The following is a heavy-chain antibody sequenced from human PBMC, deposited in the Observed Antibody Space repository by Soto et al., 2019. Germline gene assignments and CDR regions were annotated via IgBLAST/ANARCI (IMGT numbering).Heavy chain of an antibody. Sequence: VQLVQSGAEVKKPGSSVKVSCKASGGTFSKSAISWVRQAPGQGLEWMGGIIPTFGTANYAQKFQGRVTITADESTTTAYMELSSLRSEDTAVYYCAKEQGVVVLPTVDFYYGMDVWGQGTTVTVSS. D-gene: IGHD2-2*01. CDR3: AKEQGVVVLPTVDFYYGMDV. J-gene: IGHJ6*02. CDR2: IIPTFGTA. V-gene: IGHV1-69*01. CDR1: GGTFSKSA.